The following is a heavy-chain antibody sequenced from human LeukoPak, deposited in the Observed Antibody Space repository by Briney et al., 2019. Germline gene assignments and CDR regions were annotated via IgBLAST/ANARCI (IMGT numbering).Heavy chain of an antibody. J-gene: IGHJ4*02. CDR1: GFSFDDCA. CDR3: AKDKFDGSGNYYFDW. CDR2: ISWDGGRT. D-gene: IGHD3-10*01. V-gene: IGHV3-43D*03. Sequence: GGSLRLSCAASGFSFDDCAMHWVRQGPGKGLEWVSLISWDGGRTYYADSVKGRFTISRDNSKNSLYLQMNSLRAEDTALYYCAKDKFDGSGNYYFDWWGQGTLLTVSS.